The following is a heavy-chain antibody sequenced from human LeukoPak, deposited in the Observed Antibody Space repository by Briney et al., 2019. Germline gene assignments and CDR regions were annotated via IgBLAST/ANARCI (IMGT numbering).Heavy chain of an antibody. D-gene: IGHD3-16*01. CDR1: GGSITSRSYY. CDR3: GRGEKVLDYFDY. Sequence: SETLSHSCTVPGGSITSRSYYWGWIRQPPGKGLEWIGKISDSGNTYYSPCLRSRVTISIDISKNQFSLKLSSVTATDTAVYYCGRGEKVLDYFDYWGQGTLVTVSS. V-gene: IGHV4-39*01. CDR2: ISDSGNT. J-gene: IGHJ4*02.